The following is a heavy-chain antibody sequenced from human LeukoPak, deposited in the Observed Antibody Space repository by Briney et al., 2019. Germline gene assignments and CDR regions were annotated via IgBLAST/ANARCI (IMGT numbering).Heavy chain of an antibody. D-gene: IGHD2-21*01. V-gene: IGHV3-7*04. Sequence: GGSLRLSCATSGFNFSDSRMTWVRQAPGKGLQWVADINRDGTEKHFLDSVEGRFTISRDNAKKSLYLLMNSLRPQDTAVYFCVRGDWYFESWGQGTLVTVSS. CDR3: VRGDWYFES. CDR1: GFNFSDSR. CDR2: INRDGTEK. J-gene: IGHJ4*02.